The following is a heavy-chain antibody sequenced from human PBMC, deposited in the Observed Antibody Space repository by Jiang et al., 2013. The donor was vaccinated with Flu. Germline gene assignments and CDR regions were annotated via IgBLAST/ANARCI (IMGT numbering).Heavy chain of an antibody. Sequence: GAEVKKPGESLRISCKGSGYSFTSYWISWVRQMPGKGLEWMGRIDPSDSYTNYSPSFQGHVTISADKSISTAYLQWSSLKASDTAIYYCARTYGSGVTTIWFDPWGQGTLVTVSS. V-gene: IGHV5-10-1*01. J-gene: IGHJ5*02. D-gene: IGHD3-10*01. CDR2: IDPSDSYT. CDR1: GYSFTSYW. CDR3: ARTYGSGVTTIWFDP.